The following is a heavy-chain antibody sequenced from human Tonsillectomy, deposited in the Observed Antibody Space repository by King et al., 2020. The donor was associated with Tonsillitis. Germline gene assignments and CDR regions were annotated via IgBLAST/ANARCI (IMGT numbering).Heavy chain of an antibody. CDR2: IGTVGDT. CDR1: GFTFSSYD. CDR3: ARGPGGHTGMDV. J-gene: IGHJ6*02. D-gene: IGHD1-1*01. Sequence: EVQLVESGGGLVQPGGSLRLSCAASGFTFSSYDMHWVRKATGKGLEWVSGIGTVGDTYYPGSVKGRFTISREDAKNSLYLQMNSLRAGDTAVYYCARGPGGHTGMDVWGQGTTVTVSS. V-gene: IGHV3-13*01.